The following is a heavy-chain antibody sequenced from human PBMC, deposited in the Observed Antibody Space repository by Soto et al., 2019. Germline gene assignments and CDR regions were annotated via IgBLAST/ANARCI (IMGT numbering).Heavy chain of an antibody. Sequence: QVQLVESGGGVVQPGRSLRLSCAASGFTFSSYAMHWVRQALGKGLEWVAVISYDGSNKYYADSVKGRFTISRDNSKNTLYLQMNSLRAEDTAVYYCARAYEGDYFDYWGQGTLVTVSS. J-gene: IGHJ4*02. CDR2: ISYDGSNK. CDR3: ARAYEGDYFDY. V-gene: IGHV3-30-3*01. CDR1: GFTFSSYA. D-gene: IGHD3-16*01.